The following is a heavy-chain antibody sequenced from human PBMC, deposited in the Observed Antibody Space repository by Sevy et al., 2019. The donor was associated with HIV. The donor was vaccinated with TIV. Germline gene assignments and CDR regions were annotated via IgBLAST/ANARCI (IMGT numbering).Heavy chain of an antibody. CDR3: AREGCTKPHDY. CDR1: GFTFSKYS. J-gene: IGHJ4*02. D-gene: IGHD2-8*01. V-gene: IGHV3-23*01. CDR2: LAFGCGEI. Sequence: GGSLRLSCAASGFTFSKYSMSWVRQPPGKGLEWVSTLAFGCGEINYADSVKGRVTISRDNSKSPLYLQMNNLRPEDTAVYYCAREGCTKPHDYWGQGTLVTVSS.